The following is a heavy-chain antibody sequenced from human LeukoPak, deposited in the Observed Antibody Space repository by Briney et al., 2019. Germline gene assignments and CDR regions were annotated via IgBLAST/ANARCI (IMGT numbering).Heavy chain of an antibody. CDR1: GFTFSSYA. Sequence: GGSLRLSCAASGFTFSSYAMHWVRQAPGKGLEWVAVISHDGSNKYYADSVKGRFTISRDNSKNTLFLQMNSLRAEDTAVYYCAREAVAGTFDYWDQGTLVTVSS. V-gene: IGHV3-30*04. CDR3: AREAVAGTFDY. D-gene: IGHD6-19*01. CDR2: ISHDGSNK. J-gene: IGHJ4*02.